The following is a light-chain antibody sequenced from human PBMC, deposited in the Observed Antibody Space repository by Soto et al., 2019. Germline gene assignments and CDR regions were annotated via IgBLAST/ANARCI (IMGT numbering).Light chain of an antibody. Sequence: DIQMTQSPSSLSASVGDRVTITCRASQSISSYLNWYQQKPGKAPKLLIYAASSLQSGVPSRFSGGGSGTDFTLTISSLQPEDFATYYCQQSYSTPPWTVVQGTKVDIK. V-gene: IGKV1-39*01. CDR2: AAS. CDR3: QQSYSTPPWT. CDR1: QSISSY. J-gene: IGKJ1*01.